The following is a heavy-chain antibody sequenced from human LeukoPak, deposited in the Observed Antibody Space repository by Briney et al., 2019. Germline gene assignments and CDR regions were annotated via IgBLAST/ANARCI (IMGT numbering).Heavy chain of an antibody. CDR1: GFTFSSYA. J-gene: IGHJ4*02. CDR2: ISGSGGST. V-gene: IGHV3-23*01. CDR3: ASLGDFTVTDY. Sequence: GGSLRLSCAASGFTFSSYAMSWVRQAPGKGLEWVSAISGSGGSTYYADSVKGRFTISRDNAKNSLYLQMNSLRAEDTAVYYCASLGDFTVTDYWGQGTLVTVSS. D-gene: IGHD4-17*01.